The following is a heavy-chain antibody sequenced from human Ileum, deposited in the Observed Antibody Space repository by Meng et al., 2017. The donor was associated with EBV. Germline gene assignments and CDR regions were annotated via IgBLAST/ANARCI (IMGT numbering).Heavy chain of an antibody. CDR2: ISQSGTT. V-gene: IGHV4-4*02. J-gene: IGHJ4*02. D-gene: IGHD4-17*01. CDR1: GDSISRGSW. CDR3: ARNGDYNPGLY. Sequence: QVQLQESGPGLVKPSGTLSLTCAVSGDSISRGSWWSWVRQSPGKGLEWIGEISQSGTTHYNPSLKSRVTISVDKSKNQFSLQLTSVTAADTAVYYCARNGDYNPGLYWGQETLVTVSS.